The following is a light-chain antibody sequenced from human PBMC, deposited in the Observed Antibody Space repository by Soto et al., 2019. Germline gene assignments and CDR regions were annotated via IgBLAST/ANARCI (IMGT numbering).Light chain of an antibody. J-gene: IGKJ4*01. CDR1: QSVSSSY. V-gene: IGKV3-20*01. CDR3: QQYGSL. CDR2: GAS. Sequence: EIVLTQSPGTLSLSPGERATLSCMASQSVSSSYLAWYQQKPGQAPRLLIYGASSRATGIPDRFSGSGSGTDFTLTISRLEPEDFAVYYCQQYGSLFGGGTKVEIK.